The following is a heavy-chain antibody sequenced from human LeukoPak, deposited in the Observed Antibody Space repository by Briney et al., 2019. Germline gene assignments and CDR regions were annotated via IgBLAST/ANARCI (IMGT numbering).Heavy chain of an antibody. J-gene: IGHJ5*02. CDR3: ARGPPLFDP. CDR1: GFTFSSYS. CDR2: ISISSSSI. Sequence: GGSLRLSCAASGFTFSSYSMNWVRQAPGKGLEWISYISISSSSIYYADSMKGRFTISRDNAKNSLYLQMNSLRAEDTALYYCARGPPLFDPWGQGTLVTVSS. V-gene: IGHV3-48*01.